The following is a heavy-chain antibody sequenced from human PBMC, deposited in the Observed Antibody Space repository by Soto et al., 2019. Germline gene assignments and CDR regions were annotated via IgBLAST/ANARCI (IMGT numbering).Heavy chain of an antibody. CDR3: ARDIDPGAQYYSYYGMDV. J-gene: IGHJ6*02. CDR1: GYTFTSYY. V-gene: IGHV1-46*01. D-gene: IGHD2-15*01. CDR2: INPSGGST. Sequence: QVQLVQSGAEVKKPGASVKVSCKASGYTFTSYYMHWVRQAPGQGLEWMGIINPSGGSTSYAQKFQGRATMSTDPSTSTVYQELSSLRSEDTAVYYCARDIDPGAQYYSYYGMDVWGQGTTVTVSS.